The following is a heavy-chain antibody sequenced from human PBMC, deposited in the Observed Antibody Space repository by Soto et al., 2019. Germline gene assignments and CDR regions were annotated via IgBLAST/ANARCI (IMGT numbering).Heavy chain of an antibody. D-gene: IGHD3-10*01. J-gene: IGHJ4*02. CDR1: GVSLTSGNW. Sequence: PSETLSLTCAVSGVSLTSGNWCTWVRQCPQRGLEYIGEIFHDGTANYYPSFERRVAMSVDTSRNQFSLKLTSVTAADTAVYFCARLVYDTRLNYMYFNFWGPGTLVTVSS. V-gene: IGHV4-4*02. CDR3: ARLVYDTRLNYMYFNF. CDR2: IFHDGTA.